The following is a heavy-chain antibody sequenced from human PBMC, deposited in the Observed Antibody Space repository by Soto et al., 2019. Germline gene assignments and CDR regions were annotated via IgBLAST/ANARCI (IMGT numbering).Heavy chain of an antibody. J-gene: IGHJ5*02. V-gene: IGHV3-23*01. Sequence: GGSLRLSCAASGFTFSSYAMSWVRQAPGKGLEWVSAISGSGGSTYYADSVKVRFTISRDNSKNTLYLQMNSLRAEDTAVYYCAKDSSTSWGTNWFDPWGQGTLVTVSS. D-gene: IGHD2-2*01. CDR3: AKDSSTSWGTNWFDP. CDR1: GFTFSSYA. CDR2: ISGSGGST.